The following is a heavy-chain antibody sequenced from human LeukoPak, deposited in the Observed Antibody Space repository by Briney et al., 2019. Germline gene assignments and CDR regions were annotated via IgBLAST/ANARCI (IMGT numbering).Heavy chain of an antibody. D-gene: IGHD5-24*01. CDR3: ARDLKWLQTFDH. Sequence: GGSLRLSCAASTFSFSDYAMHWVRQAPGKGLEGVAIISFDGSNKNYADSVKGRFTISRDNSKKTLYLQMNSLTAEDTAVYFCARDLKWLQTFDHWGQGSLVSVSS. J-gene: IGHJ4*02. CDR1: TFSFSDYA. V-gene: IGHV3-30-3*01. CDR2: ISFDGSNK.